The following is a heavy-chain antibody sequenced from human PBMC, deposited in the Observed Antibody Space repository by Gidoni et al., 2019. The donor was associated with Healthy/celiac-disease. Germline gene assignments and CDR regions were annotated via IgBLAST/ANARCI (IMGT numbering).Heavy chain of an antibody. CDR2: IYYSGST. Sequence: QLQLQESGPGLVKPSETLSLTCTVAGGSISSSSYYWRWIRQPPGKGLEWIGSIYYSGSTYYNPSLKSRVTISVDTSKNQFSLKLSSVTAADTAVYYCARQDGSSTAGGYYYYMDVWGKGTTVTVSS. CDR3: ARQDGSSTAGGYYYYMDV. J-gene: IGHJ6*03. CDR1: GGSISSSSYY. D-gene: IGHD6-13*01. V-gene: IGHV4-39*01.